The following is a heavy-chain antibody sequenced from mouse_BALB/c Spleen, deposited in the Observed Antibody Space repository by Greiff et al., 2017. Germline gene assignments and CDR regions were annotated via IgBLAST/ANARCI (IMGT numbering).Heavy chain of an antibody. CDR3: TRGGLTTGYAMDD. CDR1: GYTFTSYW. V-gene: IGHV1-69*02. D-gene: IGHD2-12*01. J-gene: IGHJ4*01. Sequence: QVQLQQPGAELVRPGASVKLSCKASGYTFTSYWINWVKQRPGQGLEWIGNIYPSDSYTNYNQQFKDKATLTVDKSSSTAYMQLSSPTSEDSAVYYCTRGGLTTGYAMDDWGQGTSVTVSS. CDR2: IYPSDSYT.